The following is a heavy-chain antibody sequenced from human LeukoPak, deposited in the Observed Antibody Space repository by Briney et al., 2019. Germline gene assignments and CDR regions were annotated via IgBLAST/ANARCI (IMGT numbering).Heavy chain of an antibody. D-gene: IGHD6-13*01. CDR1: GYTFTSYY. CDR2: INPSGGST. Sequence: ASVKVSFKASGYTFTSYYIHWVRQAPGQGLEWMGIINPSGGSTSYAQGRVTMTRDMSTSTVYMELSSLRSEDTAVYYCARPFGASQQYSSSWYYYYMDVWGKGTTVTVSS. V-gene: IGHV1-46*01. J-gene: IGHJ6*03. CDR3: ARPFGASQQYSSSWYYYYMDV.